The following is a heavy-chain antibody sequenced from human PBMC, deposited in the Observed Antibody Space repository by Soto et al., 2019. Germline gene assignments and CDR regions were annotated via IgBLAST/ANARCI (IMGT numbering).Heavy chain of an antibody. J-gene: IGHJ4*02. Sequence: GGSLRLSCAASGFTFSSYGMHWVRQAPGKGLEWVAVISYDGNNRYYGDSVKGRFTISRDNSKNTVYLQMNSLRVEDTAVYYCASTWSGYYYFDSWGQGTLVTVSS. V-gene: IGHV3-30*03. CDR2: ISYDGNNR. D-gene: IGHD3-3*01. CDR1: GFTFSSYG. CDR3: ASTWSGYYYFDS.